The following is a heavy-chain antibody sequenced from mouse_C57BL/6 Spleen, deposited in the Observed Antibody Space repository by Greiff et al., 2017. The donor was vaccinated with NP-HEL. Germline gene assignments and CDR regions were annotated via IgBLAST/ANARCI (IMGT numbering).Heavy chain of an antibody. V-gene: IGHV1-52*01. CDR3: ARGYDGSSYGYFDV. Sequence: QVQLQQPGAELVRPGSSVKLSCKASGYTFTSYWMHWVKQRPRQGLEWIGNIDPSDSGTHYNQKFKDKATLTVDKSSSTAYMQLSSLTSEDSAVYYCARGYDGSSYGYFDVWGTGTTLTVSS. J-gene: IGHJ1*03. CDR1: GYTFTSYW. CDR2: IDPSDSGT. D-gene: IGHD1-1*01.